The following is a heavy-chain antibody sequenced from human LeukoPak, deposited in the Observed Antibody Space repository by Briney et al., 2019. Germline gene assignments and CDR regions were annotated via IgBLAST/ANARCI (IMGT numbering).Heavy chain of an antibody. V-gene: IGHV3-20*04. CDR1: GFPFDDYG. CDR3: ASWYYYDSSGYLPSYYYYMDV. CDR2: INWNGGST. D-gene: IGHD3-22*01. J-gene: IGHJ6*03. Sequence: GSLSLSCAASGFPFDDYGMSWVRQAPGKGLEWVSGINWNGGSTGYADSVKGRFTISRDNAKNSLYLQMNSLRAEDTALYYCASWYYYDSSGYLPSYYYYMDVWGKGTTVTVSS.